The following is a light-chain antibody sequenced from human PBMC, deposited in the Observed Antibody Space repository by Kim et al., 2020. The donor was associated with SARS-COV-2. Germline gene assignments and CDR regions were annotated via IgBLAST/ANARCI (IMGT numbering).Light chain of an antibody. V-gene: IGKV3-15*01. CDR3: QQYNYWYT. Sequence: LSVTQGGRATRAGRASQSINSNLAGYQQRPGQAPRLLIYDASTRATGIPARFSGSGSGTEFTLTISSLQSEDLAVYHCQQYNYWYTFGQGTKLEI. CDR1: QSINSN. J-gene: IGKJ2*01. CDR2: DAS.